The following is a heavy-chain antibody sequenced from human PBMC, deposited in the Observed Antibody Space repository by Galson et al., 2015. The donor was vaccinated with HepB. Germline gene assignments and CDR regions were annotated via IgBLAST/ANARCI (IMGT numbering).Heavy chain of an antibody. CDR1: GGSISNYY. CDR2: IYYSGST. V-gene: IGHV4-59*01. J-gene: IGHJ4*02. D-gene: IGHD1-1*01. Sequence: ETLSLTCTVSGGSISNYYWSWIRQPPGKGLEWIGYIYYSGSTNHNPSLKSRVTISVDTSKNQFSLRLSSVTAADTAVYYCARVGVELEMGNLYGTYYFDYWGQGTLVTVSS. CDR3: ARVGVELEMGNLYGTYYFDY.